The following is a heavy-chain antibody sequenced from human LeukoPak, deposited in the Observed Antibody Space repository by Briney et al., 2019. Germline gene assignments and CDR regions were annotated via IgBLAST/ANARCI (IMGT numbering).Heavy chain of an antibody. J-gene: IGHJ4*02. CDR2: ISASGGDT. D-gene: IGHD6-13*01. CDR1: GLTFSSYS. V-gene: IGHV3-23*01. CDR3: ARGSGATYSSSWYLDY. Sequence: HPGGSLKLSCVVSGLTFSSYSMSWVRQAPGKGLDWVSGISASGGDTWYPDSVKGRFTISRDNSKNTLLLQMSSLRVEDTAMYYCARGSGATYSSSWYLDYWGQGTLVTVSS.